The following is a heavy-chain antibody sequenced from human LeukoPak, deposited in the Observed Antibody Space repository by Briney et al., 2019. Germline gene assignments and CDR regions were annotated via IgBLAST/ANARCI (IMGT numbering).Heavy chain of an antibody. Sequence: GGSLRLSCAASGFTFSSYDMHWVRQAPGKGLEWVAFIRYDGSNKYYADSVKGRFTISRDNSKNRLYLQMNSLRAEDTAVYYCASGYSGYDLEDAFDIWGQGTMVTVSS. CDR1: GFTFSSYD. J-gene: IGHJ3*02. CDR3: ASGYSGYDLEDAFDI. D-gene: IGHD5-12*01. V-gene: IGHV3-30*02. CDR2: IRYDGSNK.